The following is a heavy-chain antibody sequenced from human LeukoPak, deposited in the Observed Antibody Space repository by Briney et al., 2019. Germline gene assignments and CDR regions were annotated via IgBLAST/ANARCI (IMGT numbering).Heavy chain of an antibody. J-gene: IGHJ6*03. CDR1: GGSISSYY. CDR3: PREGGYDGYSGSLSYYHYMDV. D-gene: IGHD5-12*01. V-gene: IGHV4-59*01. Sequence: SETLSLTCTVSGGSISSYYWSWIRQPPGKGLEWIGYIYYSGSTNYNPSLKSRVTISVDTSKNQFSLKLSSVTAADTAVYYCPREGGYDGYSGSLSYYHYMDVWGKGTTVTVSS. CDR2: IYYSGST.